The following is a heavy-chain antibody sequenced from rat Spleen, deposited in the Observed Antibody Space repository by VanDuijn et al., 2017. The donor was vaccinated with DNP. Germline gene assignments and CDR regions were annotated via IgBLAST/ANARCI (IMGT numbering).Heavy chain of an antibody. D-gene: IGHD1-12*02. CDR1: GFTFSNYG. J-gene: IGHJ3*01. Sequence: EVQLVESGGGLVQPGRSLKLSCAASGFTFSNYGMAWVRQAPTKGLEWVASITNSGGSTYYRDSVKGRFTISRDNAKSTLYLQMDSLRSEDTATYYCTMMVVMGDWFAYWGQGTLVTVSS. CDR3: TMMVVMGDWFAY. V-gene: IGHV5-27*01. CDR2: ITNSGGST.